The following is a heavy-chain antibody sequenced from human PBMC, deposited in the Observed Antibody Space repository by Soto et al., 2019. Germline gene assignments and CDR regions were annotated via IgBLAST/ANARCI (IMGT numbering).Heavy chain of an antibody. V-gene: IGHV2-70*01. Sequence: SGPTLVNPTQTLTLTCTFSGFSLSTSGMCVSWIRQPPGKALEWLALIDWDDDKYYSTSLKTRLTISKDTSKNQVVLTMTNMDPVDTATYYCARAYSGSYKGDNWFDPWGQGTLVTVSS. CDR1: GFSLSTSGMC. CDR2: IDWDDDK. J-gene: IGHJ5*02. D-gene: IGHD1-26*01. CDR3: ARAYSGSYKGDNWFDP.